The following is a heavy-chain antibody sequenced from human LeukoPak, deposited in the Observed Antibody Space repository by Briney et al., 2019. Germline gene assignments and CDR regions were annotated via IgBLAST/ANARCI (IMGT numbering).Heavy chain of an antibody. Sequence: GSLSLSFAASGFPFSSYGMHWVRPAPGKGLEWVAFIRYDGSNKYYADSVKGRFTISRDNSKNTLYLQMNSLRAEDTAVYYCAKGQSYYYDSSGYAPFDYWGQGTLVTVSS. CDR3: AKGQSYYYDSSGYAPFDY. J-gene: IGHJ4*02. V-gene: IGHV3-30*02. CDR2: IRYDGSNK. D-gene: IGHD3-22*01. CDR1: GFPFSSYG.